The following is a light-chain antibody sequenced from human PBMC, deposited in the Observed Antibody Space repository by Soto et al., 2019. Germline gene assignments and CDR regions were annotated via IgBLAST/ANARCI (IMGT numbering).Light chain of an antibody. CDR1: SSNIGNNA. Sequence: QSVLTQPPSVSEAPGQSVSISCSGGSSNIGNNAVQWYQQLPGKAPALIIYYDDLVPAGVSDRYSGSKSGTPASLAISGLQSEDEADYFCATWDDSLNGVVFGGGTQLTVL. CDR3: ATWDDSLNGVV. J-gene: IGLJ7*01. V-gene: IGLV1-36*01. CDR2: YDD.